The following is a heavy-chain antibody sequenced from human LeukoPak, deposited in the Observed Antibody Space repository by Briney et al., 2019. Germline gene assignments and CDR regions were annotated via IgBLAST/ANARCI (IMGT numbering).Heavy chain of an antibody. J-gene: IGHJ4*02. CDR3: ASLPIAAAGTWTYYFDY. CDR2: IYYSGST. V-gene: IGHV4-59*12. CDR1: GGSISSYY. Sequence: SETLSLTCTVSGGSISSYYWSWIRQPPGKGLEWIGYIYYSGSTNYNPSLKSRVTISVDTSKNQFSLKLSSVTAADTAVYYCASLPIAAAGTWTYYFDYWGQGTLVTVSS. D-gene: IGHD6-13*01.